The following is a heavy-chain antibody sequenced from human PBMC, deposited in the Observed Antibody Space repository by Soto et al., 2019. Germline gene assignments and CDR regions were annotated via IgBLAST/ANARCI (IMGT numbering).Heavy chain of an antibody. D-gene: IGHD2-8*01. V-gene: IGHV3-33*01. CDR3: ARDNAVCAPGS. CDR1: GFTFSDYG. CDR2: IGGSTE. Sequence: QVQLMESGGGVVQPGRSLRLSCTASGFTFSDYGMHWVRQAPGKGLEWVSFIGGSTEHYAGPVTGRFTSSRDNSKNTLYLQMNSLRVEDTAVYYCARDNAVCAPGSWGQGTLVTVAS. J-gene: IGHJ5*02.